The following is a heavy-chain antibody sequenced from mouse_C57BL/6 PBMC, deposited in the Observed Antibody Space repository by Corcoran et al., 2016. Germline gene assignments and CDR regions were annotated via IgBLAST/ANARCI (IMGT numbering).Heavy chain of an antibody. CDR3: ARSVQGGPWFAY. V-gene: IGHV1-19*01. CDR1: GYTFTDYY. Sequence: EVQLQQSGPVLVKPGASVKMSCKASGYTFTDYYMTWVKQSHGKSLEWIGVINPYNGGTSYNQKFKGKATLTVDKSSSTAYMELNSLTSEDSAVYYCARSVQGGPWFAYWGQGTLVTVSA. CDR2: INPYNGGT. J-gene: IGHJ3*01.